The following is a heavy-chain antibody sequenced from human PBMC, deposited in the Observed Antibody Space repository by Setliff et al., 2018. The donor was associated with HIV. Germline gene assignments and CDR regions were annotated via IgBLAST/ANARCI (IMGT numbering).Heavy chain of an antibody. D-gene: IGHD6-13*01. V-gene: IGHV1-2*02. CDR1: GYTFTGYY. J-gene: IGHJ6*03. CDR2: INPNSGGT. CDR3: ARDLAAAGRNYMDV. Sequence: GASVKVSCKASGYTFTGYYMHWVRQAPGQGLEWMGWINPNSGGTNFAQKFQGRVTMTRNTSISTAYMELSRLTSDDTAVYYCARDLAAAGRNYMDVWGKGTTVTVSS.